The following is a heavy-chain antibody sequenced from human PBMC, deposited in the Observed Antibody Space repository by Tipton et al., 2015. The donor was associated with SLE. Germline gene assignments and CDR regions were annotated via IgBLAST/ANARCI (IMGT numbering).Heavy chain of an antibody. Sequence: SLRLSCAASGFTFSSYWMSWVRQAPGKGLEWVANIKQDGSEKYYVDSVKGRFTISRDNAKNSLYLQMNSLRAEDTAVYYCASSGNGRYYGMDVWGQGTTVTVSS. V-gene: IGHV3-7*01. D-gene: IGHD1-26*01. CDR3: ASSGNGRYYGMDV. J-gene: IGHJ6*02. CDR1: GFTFSSYW. CDR2: IKQDGSEK.